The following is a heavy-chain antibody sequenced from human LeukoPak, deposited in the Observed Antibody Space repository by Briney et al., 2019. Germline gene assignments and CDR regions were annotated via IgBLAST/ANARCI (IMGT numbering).Heavy chain of an antibody. J-gene: IGHJ4*02. Sequence: GGSLRLSCAASGFTFSSYAMHWVRQAPGKGLEWVAVISYDGSNKYYADSVKGRFTISRDNSKNTLYLQMNSLRAEDTAVYYCARGWGVYFLMIVGANKWGNDYWGQGTLVTVSS. V-gene: IGHV3-30-3*01. CDR3: ARGWGVYFLMIVGANKWGNDY. CDR2: ISYDGSNK. D-gene: IGHD3-22*01. CDR1: GFTFSSYA.